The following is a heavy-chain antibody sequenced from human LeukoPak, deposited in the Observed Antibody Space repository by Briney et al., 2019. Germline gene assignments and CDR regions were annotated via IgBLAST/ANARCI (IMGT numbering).Heavy chain of an antibody. V-gene: IGHV4-59*01. Sequence: PSETLSLTCTVSGGSISSYYWSWIRQPPGKGLEWIGYIYYSGSTNYNPSLKSRVTISVDTSKNQFSLKLSSVTAADTAVYYCVREGPDFWSGSYYFDYWGQGTLVTVSS. D-gene: IGHD3-3*01. CDR2: IYYSGST. CDR1: GGSISSYY. CDR3: VREGPDFWSGSYYFDY. J-gene: IGHJ4*02.